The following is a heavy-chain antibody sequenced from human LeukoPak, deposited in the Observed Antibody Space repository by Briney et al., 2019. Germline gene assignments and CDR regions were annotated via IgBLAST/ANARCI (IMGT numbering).Heavy chain of an antibody. V-gene: IGHV4-34*01. CDR3: AREVPYYYDSSGYYPDRRYFDY. CDR2: INHSGST. D-gene: IGHD3-22*01. CDR1: GGSFSGYY. Sequence: SETLSLTCAVSGGSFSGYYWSWIRQPPGKGVEWIGEINHSGSTNYNPSLKSRVTISVDTSKNQFSLKLSSVTAADTAVYYCAREVPYYYDSSGYYPDRRYFDYWGQGTLVTVSS. J-gene: IGHJ4*02.